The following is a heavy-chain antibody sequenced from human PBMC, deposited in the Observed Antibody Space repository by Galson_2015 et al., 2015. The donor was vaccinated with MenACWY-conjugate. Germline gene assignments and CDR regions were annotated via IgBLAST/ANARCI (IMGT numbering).Heavy chain of an antibody. CDR2: IKSETVGGTI. CDR3: ARDGSGWLVHYSFDY. Sequence: SLRLSCAASGFTFTNAWMNWVRQAPGKGLEWVGRIKSETVGGTIDYAAPVKGRFTVSRDDSKSTVYLQMNSLKTEDTAVYYCARDGSGWLVHYSFDYWGQGILVTVSS. V-gene: IGHV3-15*07. D-gene: IGHD6-19*01. J-gene: IGHJ4*02. CDR1: GFTFTNAW.